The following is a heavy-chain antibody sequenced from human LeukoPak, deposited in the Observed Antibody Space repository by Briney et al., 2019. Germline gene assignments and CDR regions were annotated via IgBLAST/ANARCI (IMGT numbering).Heavy chain of an antibody. Sequence: GGSLRLSCAASGLSFSSFAMSWVRQGPARGLEWVSSIGNGETFYAASGRGRFTLYSDRSRNTVYFQLNNLRVGDPATYYCARASWVSTTDAVRWGQGTLVTVSS. J-gene: IGHJ4*02. CDR3: ARASWVSTTDAVR. CDR1: GLSFSSFA. D-gene: IGHD1-14*01. V-gene: IGHV3-23*01. CDR2: SIGNGET.